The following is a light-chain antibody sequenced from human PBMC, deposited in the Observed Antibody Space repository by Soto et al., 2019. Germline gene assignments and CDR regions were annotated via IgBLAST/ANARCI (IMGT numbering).Light chain of an antibody. J-gene: IGKJ4*01. CDR1: QDISNY. Sequence: ENQMTQSPPSLSASVGDRVTITCQASQDISNYLSWYQQKRGKAAKLLIHDASNLETGVPSRFSGSGSETDFTFTISSLQPEDVATYYCQQYGNLPLTFGGGTKVEIK. CDR3: QQYGNLPLT. CDR2: DAS. V-gene: IGKV1-33*01.